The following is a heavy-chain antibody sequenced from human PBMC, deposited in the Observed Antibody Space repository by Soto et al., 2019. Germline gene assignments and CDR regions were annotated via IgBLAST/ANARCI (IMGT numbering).Heavy chain of an antibody. CDR2: ISGSGGST. CDR3: EKDQSDYGGNSRFEY. J-gene: IGHJ4*02. Sequence: XGSLRLSCAASGFTFSSYAMSWVRQAPGKGLEWVSAISGSGGSTYYADSVKGRFTISRDNSKNTLYLQMNSLRAEDTAVYYCEKDQSDYGGNSRFEYWGQGTLVTVSS. D-gene: IGHD4-17*01. V-gene: IGHV3-23*01. CDR1: GFTFSSYA.